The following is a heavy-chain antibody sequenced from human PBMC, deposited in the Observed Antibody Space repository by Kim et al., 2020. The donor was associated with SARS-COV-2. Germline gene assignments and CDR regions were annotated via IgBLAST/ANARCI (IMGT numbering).Heavy chain of an antibody. Sequence: SETLSLTCTVSGGSISSGGYYWSWIRQHPGKGLEWIGYIYYSGSTYYNPSLKSRVTISVDTSKNQFSLKLSSVTAADTAVYYCARAVKQQLVLLHFDHWCQGTLVTVSS. CDR1: GGSISSGGYY. CDR2: IYYSGST. J-gene: IGHJ4*02. CDR3: ARAVKQQLVLLHFDH. D-gene: IGHD6-13*01. V-gene: IGHV4-31*03.